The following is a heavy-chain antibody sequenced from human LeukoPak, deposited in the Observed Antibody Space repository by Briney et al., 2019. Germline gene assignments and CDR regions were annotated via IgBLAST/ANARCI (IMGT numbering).Heavy chain of an antibody. Sequence: SETLSLTCTVSGDSISSSNYFWGWIRQPPGKGLEWIGEISYSGNTYYNPSLKSRVTISRDTSKNQFSLNLNSVTASDTTVYYCARRSPLVAVTTAHYYDYWGPGTLVTVSS. D-gene: IGHD2-21*02. CDR3: ARRSPLVAVTTAHYYDY. V-gene: IGHV4-39*01. CDR2: ISYSGNT. CDR1: GDSISSSNYF. J-gene: IGHJ4*02.